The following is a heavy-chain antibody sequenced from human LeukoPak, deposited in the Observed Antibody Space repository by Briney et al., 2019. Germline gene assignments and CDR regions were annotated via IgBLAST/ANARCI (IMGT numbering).Heavy chain of an antibody. D-gene: IGHD3-10*01. V-gene: IGHV1-8*01. CDR1: GYTFTSYD. CDR3: ARLFGGYYYYYMDV. CDR2: MNPNSGNT. Sequence: GASVKVSCKASGYTFTSYDINWVRQATGQGLEWMGWMNPNSGNTGYAQKFQGRVTMTRNTSINTAYMELSSLRSEDTAVYYCARLFGGYYYYYMDVWGKGTTVTISS. J-gene: IGHJ6*03.